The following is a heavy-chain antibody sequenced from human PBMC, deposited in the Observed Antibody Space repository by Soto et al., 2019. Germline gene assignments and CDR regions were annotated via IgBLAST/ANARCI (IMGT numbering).Heavy chain of an antibody. CDR2: ISAYDGNT. CDR1: GYTLTSYG. CDR3: AREMYSGSYYGVF. D-gene: IGHD1-26*01. V-gene: IGHV1-18*01. Sequence: ASVKVSCKASGYTLTSYGIRWVRQAPGQGLEWMGWISAYDGNTNYAQKLQGRVTMTTDTSTSTAYMELRSLRSDDTAVYYCAREMYSGSYYGVFWGQGTLVTVSS. J-gene: IGHJ4*02.